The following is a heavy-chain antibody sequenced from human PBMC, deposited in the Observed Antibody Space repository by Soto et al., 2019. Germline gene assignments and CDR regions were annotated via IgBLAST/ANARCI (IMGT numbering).Heavy chain of an antibody. CDR1: GGTFSSYA. J-gene: IGHJ6*02. CDR3: ARDRDVVVPAAIRYYYGMDV. CDR2: VIPIFGTA. D-gene: IGHD2-2*01. V-gene: IGHV1-69*01. Sequence: QVQLVQSGAEVKKPGSSVKVSCKASGGTFSSYAISWVRQAPGQGLEWMGGVIPIFGTANYAQKFQGRVTITADEATSTAYMELSSLRSEDTAVYYCARDRDVVVPAAIRYYYGMDVWGPGTTVTVSS.